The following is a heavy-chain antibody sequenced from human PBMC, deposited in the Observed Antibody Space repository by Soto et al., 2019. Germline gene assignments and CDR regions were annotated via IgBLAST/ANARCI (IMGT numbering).Heavy chain of an antibody. CDR3: ARDVDCGGDCYYFDY. D-gene: IGHD2-21*02. CDR2: ISSSSSYT. Sequence: QVQLVESGGGLVKPGGSLRLSCAASGFTFSDYYMSWIRQAPGKGLEWVSYISSSSSYTNYADSVKGRFTISRDNAKNSLYLQMNSLRAEDTAVYYCARDVDCGGDCYYFDYWGQGTLVTVSS. CDR1: GFTFSDYY. V-gene: IGHV3-11*06. J-gene: IGHJ4*02.